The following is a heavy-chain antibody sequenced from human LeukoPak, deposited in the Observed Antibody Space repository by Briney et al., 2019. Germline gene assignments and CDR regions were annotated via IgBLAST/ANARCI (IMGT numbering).Heavy chain of an antibody. V-gene: IGHV3-74*01. CDR3: ARGLAVAGSSWFDP. J-gene: IGHJ5*02. D-gene: IGHD6-19*01. CDR2: INSDGSSR. Sequence: GGSLRLSCAASGFTFSSYWMHWVRHVLGKGLVWVSRINSDGSSRSYVDSVMGRFTISRDNAKNTLYLQLDSLRAEDTAVYYCARGLAVAGSSWFDPWGQGTLVSVSS. CDR1: GFTFSSYW.